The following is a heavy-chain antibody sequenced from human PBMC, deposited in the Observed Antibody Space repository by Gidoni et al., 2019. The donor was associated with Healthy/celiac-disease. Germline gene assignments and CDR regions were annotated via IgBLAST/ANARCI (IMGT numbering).Heavy chain of an antibody. CDR3: ARGLKG. CDR1: GFTVSSTY. Sequence: EVQLVESGGRLFLPGGSLLLPCAASGFTVSSTYMSWVRQAQGKGLEWVSVIYGGGSTYNADTVKGQFTISKDNSKNTLYLQMNSLRAEGTAVYYCARGLKGWGQGTLVTVSS. V-gene: IGHV3-53*01. CDR2: IYGGGST. J-gene: IGHJ4*02.